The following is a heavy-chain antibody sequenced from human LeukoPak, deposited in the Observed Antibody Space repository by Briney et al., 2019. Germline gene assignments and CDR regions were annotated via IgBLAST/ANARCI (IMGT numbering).Heavy chain of an antibody. D-gene: IGHD3-3*01. CDR2: IRYDGSNK. Sequence: GGSLRLSCAASGFTFSNYGMHWVRQAPGKGLEWVAFIRYDGSNKYYADSVKGRLTISRDNSKNTLYLQMNSLRAEDTAVYYCAKDPHDFWSGYYPDAFDIWGQGTMVTVSS. V-gene: IGHV3-30*02. J-gene: IGHJ3*02. CDR3: AKDPHDFWSGYYPDAFDI. CDR1: GFTFSNYG.